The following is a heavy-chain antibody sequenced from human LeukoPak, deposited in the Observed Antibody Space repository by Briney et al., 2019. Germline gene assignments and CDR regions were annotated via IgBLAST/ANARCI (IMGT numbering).Heavy chain of an antibody. J-gene: IGHJ4*02. D-gene: IGHD5-24*01. Sequence: GESLKIPCKGSEYNFTNYWIGWVRQMPGKGLEWMGIIYPGDSDTTYSPSFQGQVTISADKSISTAYLQWSSLKASDTAMYYCARRRDGYNYVGTDYWGQGTLVTVSS. CDR3: ARRRDGYNYVGTDY. CDR1: EYNFTNYW. CDR2: IYPGDSDT. V-gene: IGHV5-51*01.